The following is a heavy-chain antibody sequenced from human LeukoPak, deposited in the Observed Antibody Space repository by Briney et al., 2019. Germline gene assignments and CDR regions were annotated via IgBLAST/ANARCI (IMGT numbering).Heavy chain of an antibody. CDR3: ARDGVKESSSVFYFDY. V-gene: IGHV3-48*03. D-gene: IGHD3-10*01. CDR1: GFTFSSYE. J-gene: IGHJ4*02. CDR2: ISFSGAYI. Sequence: GGSLRLSCAASGFTFSSYEMNWVRQAPGKGLEWVSSISFSGAYIYYAASVKGRFTISRDNAKNSVFLQLNSVKVEDTAVYYCARDGVKESSSVFYFDYWGQGTLVTVSS.